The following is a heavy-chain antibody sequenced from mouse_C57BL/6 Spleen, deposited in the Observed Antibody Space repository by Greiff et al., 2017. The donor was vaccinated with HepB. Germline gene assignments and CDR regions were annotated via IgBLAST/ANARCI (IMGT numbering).Heavy chain of an antibody. CDR2: ISSGSSTI. CDR1: GFTFSDYG. Sequence: EVNVVESGGGLVKPGGSLKLSCAASGFTFSDYGMHWVRQAPEKGLEWVAYISSGSSTIYYADTVKGRFTISRDNAKNTLFLQMTSLRSEDTAMYYCAREGGYGSSYLYYAMDYWGQGTSVTVSS. D-gene: IGHD1-1*01. V-gene: IGHV5-17*01. CDR3: AREGGYGSSYLYYAMDY. J-gene: IGHJ4*01.